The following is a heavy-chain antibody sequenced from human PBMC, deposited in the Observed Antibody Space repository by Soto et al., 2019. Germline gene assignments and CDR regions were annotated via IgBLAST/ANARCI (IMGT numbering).Heavy chain of an antibody. CDR1: GFTFSNAW. CDR2: IKSKTDGGTT. D-gene: IGHD3-16*01. CDR3: TTEDSYDYIGGTLSDQDI. J-gene: IGHJ3*02. V-gene: IGHV3-15*01. Sequence: PGGSLRLSCAASGFTFSNAWMSWVRQAPGKGLEWVGRIKSKTDGGTTDYAAPVKGRFTISRDDSKNTLYLQMNSLKTEDTAVYYCTTEDSYDYIGGTLSDQDIWGQGTMVTVSS.